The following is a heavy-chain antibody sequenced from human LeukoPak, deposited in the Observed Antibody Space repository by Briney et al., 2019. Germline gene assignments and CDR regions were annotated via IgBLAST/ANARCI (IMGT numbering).Heavy chain of an antibody. CDR1: GFTFSSYA. CDR2: ISGSGGST. Sequence: PGGSLRLSCAASGFTFSSYAMSWVRQAPGKGLEWVSAISGSGGSTYYADSVKGRFTISRDNSKNTLYLQMNSLRAEDTAVYYCARDRAGGSRDGVSNFDSWGQGTLVTVSS. D-gene: IGHD3-10*01. CDR3: ARDRAGGSRDGVSNFDS. V-gene: IGHV3-23*01. J-gene: IGHJ4*02.